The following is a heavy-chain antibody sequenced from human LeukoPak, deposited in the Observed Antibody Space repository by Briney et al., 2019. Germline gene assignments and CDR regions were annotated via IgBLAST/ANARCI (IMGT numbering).Heavy chain of an antibody. CDR1: GFTFSSYA. V-gene: IGHV3-30*04. J-gene: IGHJ4*02. CDR2: IPYDGSNK. CDR3: ARYRREGLYYFDY. Sequence: GGSLRLSCAASGFTFSSYAMHWVRQAPGKGLEWVALIPYDGSNKYYADSVKGRFTVSRDNSKNTLYLQMNSLTAEDTAVYYCARYRREGLYYFDYWGQGTLVTVSS.